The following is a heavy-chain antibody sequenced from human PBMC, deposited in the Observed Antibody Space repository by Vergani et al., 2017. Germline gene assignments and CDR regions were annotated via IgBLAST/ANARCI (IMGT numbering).Heavy chain of an antibody. CDR1: GYTFTGYY. Sequence: QVQLVQSGAEVKKPGASVKVSCKASGYTFTGYYMHWVRQAPGQGLEWMGWINPNSGGTNYAQKFQGRVTITADESTSTAYMELSSLRSEDTAVYYCARDDGYCSSTSCLYYFDYWGQGTLVTVSS. CDR2: INPNSGGT. V-gene: IGHV1-2*02. D-gene: IGHD2-2*01. CDR3: ARDDGYCSSTSCLYYFDY. J-gene: IGHJ4*02.